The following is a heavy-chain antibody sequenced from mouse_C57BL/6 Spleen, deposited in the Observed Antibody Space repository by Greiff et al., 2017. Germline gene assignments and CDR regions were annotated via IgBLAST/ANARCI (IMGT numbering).Heavy chain of an antibody. CDR1: GYSITSGYY. V-gene: IGHV3-6*01. D-gene: IGHD1-1*01. CDR3: AKKSCTLITSVPYFDY. CDR2: ISYDGSN. J-gene: IGHJ2*01. Sequence: EVQLQESGPGLVKPSQSLSLTCSVTGYSITSGYYWNWLRQFPGNKLEWMGYISYDGSNNYNPSLKNRISITRDTSKNQFFLKLNSVTTEDTATYYCAKKSCTLITSVPYFDYWGQGTTLTVSS.